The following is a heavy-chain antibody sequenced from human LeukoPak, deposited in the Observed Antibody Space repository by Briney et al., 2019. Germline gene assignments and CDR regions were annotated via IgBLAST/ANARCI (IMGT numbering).Heavy chain of an antibody. D-gene: IGHD4-17*01. V-gene: IGHV4-34*01. CDR2: VNNSGYT. CDR1: GVSFSTYY. Sequence: PSETLSLTCDVSGVSFSTYYWSWIRQSPEKGLEWIGEVNNSGYTNLNPSLKSRVTISVDTSKNQFSLKLSSVTAADTAVYYCARQLYGSDYWGQGTLVTVSS. J-gene: IGHJ4*02. CDR3: ARQLYGSDY.